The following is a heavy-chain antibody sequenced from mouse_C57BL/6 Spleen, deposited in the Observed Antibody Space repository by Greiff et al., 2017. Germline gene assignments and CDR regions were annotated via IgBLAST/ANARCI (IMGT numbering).Heavy chain of an antibody. CDR1: GFTFSSYA. V-gene: IGHV5-4*01. CDR2: ISDGGSYT. CDR3: ARRAYGKDYAMDY. Sequence: EVHLVESGGGLVKPGGSLKLSCAASGFTFSSYAMSWVRQTPEKRLEWVATISDGGSYTYYPDNVKGRFTISRDNAKNNLYLQMSHLKSEDTAMYYCARRAYGKDYAMDYWGQGTSVTVSS. D-gene: IGHD6-5*01. J-gene: IGHJ4*01.